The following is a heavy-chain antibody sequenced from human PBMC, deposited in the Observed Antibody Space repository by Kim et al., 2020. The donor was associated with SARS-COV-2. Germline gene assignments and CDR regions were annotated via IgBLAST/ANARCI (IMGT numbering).Heavy chain of an antibody. CDR3: ARGPTTVVLEDDAFDV. J-gene: IGHJ3*01. Sequence: SETLSLTCTVYGGSFSNYYWTWIRQSPGKGLEWIGEVNPVGSPNYNPSLKSRVIISLDTSKNQFSLNLNSVTAADTAVYFCARGPTTVVLEDDAFDVWGQGTMVTVSS. V-gene: IGHV4-34*01. D-gene: IGHD4-17*01. CDR1: GGSFSNYY. CDR2: VNPVGSP.